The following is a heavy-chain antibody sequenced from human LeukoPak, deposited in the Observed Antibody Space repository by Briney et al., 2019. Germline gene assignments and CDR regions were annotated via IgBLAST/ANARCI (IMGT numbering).Heavy chain of an antibody. V-gene: IGHV1-24*01. Sequence: ASVKVSCKVSGYTLTELSMHWVRQAPGKGLEWMGGFDPEDGETIYAQKFQGRVTMTEDTSTDTAYMGLSSLRSEDTAVYYCATWDSRVVPAAMGSYYYYGMDVWGQGTTVTVSS. CDR2: FDPEDGET. J-gene: IGHJ6*02. CDR3: ATWDSRVVPAAMGSYYYYGMDV. D-gene: IGHD2-2*01. CDR1: GYTLTELS.